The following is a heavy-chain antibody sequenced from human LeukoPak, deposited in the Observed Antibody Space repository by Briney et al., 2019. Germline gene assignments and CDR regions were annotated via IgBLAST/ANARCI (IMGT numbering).Heavy chain of an antibody. V-gene: IGHV3-53*01. D-gene: IGHD3-3*02. CDR3: ARVGDHFHWYLDL. CDR1: GFTVSSND. CDR2: LYSGSST. J-gene: IGHJ2*01. Sequence: GGSLRLSCAASGFTVSSNDMNWVRQAPGKGLEWVAFLYSGSSTYYSDAVEGRCIVSSDSYKTNLSLQLNDIRAEDKDVSYCARVGDHFHWYLDLWGSGTLVTVPS.